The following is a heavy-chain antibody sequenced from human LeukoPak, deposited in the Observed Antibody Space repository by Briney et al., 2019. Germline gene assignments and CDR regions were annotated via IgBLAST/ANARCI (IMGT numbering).Heavy chain of an antibody. Sequence: GGSLRLSCAASGFTFSSYAMSWVRQAPGKGLEWVSAINGSGGSTYYADSVKGRFTISRHNSKHTLYLPINSLRDAHTAGYFCSKSRRVGSSGRTDYWGQGTLGTVSS. V-gene: IGHV3-23*01. CDR2: INGSGGST. CDR3: SKSRRVGSSGRTDY. D-gene: IGHD3-22*01. J-gene: IGHJ4*02. CDR1: GFTFSSYA.